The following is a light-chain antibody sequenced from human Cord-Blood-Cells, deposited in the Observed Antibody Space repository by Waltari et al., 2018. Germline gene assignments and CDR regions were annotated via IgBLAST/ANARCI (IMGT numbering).Light chain of an antibody. V-gene: IGKV1-33*01. J-gene: IGKJ2*01. CDR2: DAF. Sequence: DIQMTQSPSSLSASVGDRVTITCQASQDISNYLNWYQQKPGKAHKKMIYDAFNLETGVPSRFSGSGAGKEFTFYISTRQPEDIATYYCQQYDNLPYTFGQGTKLEIK. CDR3: QQYDNLPYT. CDR1: QDISNY.